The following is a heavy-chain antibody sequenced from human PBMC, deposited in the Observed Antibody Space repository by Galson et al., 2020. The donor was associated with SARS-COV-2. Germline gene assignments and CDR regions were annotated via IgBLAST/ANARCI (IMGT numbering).Heavy chain of an antibody. D-gene: IGHD2-21*02. Sequence: TGGSLRLSCAASGFTFSNYAMSWVRQAPGKGLEWVSAISGSGSSTDYADSVKGRFTISRDNSKNTLYLQMSSLRVEDTAVYYCAKEGASVTDDSNWFDPWGQGALVTVSS. CDR1: GFTFSNYA. V-gene: IGHV3-23*01. CDR2: ISGSGSST. J-gene: IGHJ5*02. CDR3: AKEGASVTDDSNWFDP.